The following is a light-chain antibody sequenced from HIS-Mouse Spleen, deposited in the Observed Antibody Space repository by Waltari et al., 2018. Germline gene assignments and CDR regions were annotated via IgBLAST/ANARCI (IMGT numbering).Light chain of an antibody. J-gene: IGLJ2*01. CDR3: QVWDSSSDHVV. V-gene: IGLV3-21*03. CDR2: DDS. Sequence: SYVLTQPPPVSVAPGKTVRITCGGNNMGSKSVHWYQQKPGQAPVLVVYDDSDRPSGIPGRFSGSNSGNTATLTISRVEAGDEADYYCQVWDSSSDHVVFGGGTKLTVL. CDR1: NMGSKS.